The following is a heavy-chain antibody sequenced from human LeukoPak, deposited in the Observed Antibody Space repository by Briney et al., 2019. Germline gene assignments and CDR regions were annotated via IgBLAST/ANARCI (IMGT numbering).Heavy chain of an antibody. CDR1: GDSFSYFY. V-gene: IGHV4-59*01. CDR2: IYNSGST. Sequence: PSETLSLTCTVSGDSFSYFYWSWIRQPPGKGLEWIGYIYNSGSTSYNPSLKSRVTISLDTSQNQFSLKLSSLTAADTAVYYCACLTTADAFDIWGQGTMVTVSS. D-gene: IGHD3-22*01. J-gene: IGHJ3*02. CDR3: ACLTTADAFDI.